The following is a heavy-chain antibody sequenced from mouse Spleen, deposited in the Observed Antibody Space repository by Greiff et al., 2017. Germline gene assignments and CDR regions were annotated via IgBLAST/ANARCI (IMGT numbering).Heavy chain of an antibody. CDR3: SREGYYGNCGFAY. V-gene: IGHV1-42*01. CDR2: INPRTGGT. D-gene: IGHD2-1*01. CDR1: GYSFTGYY. Sequence: VQLQQSGPELVKPGASVKISCKASGYSFTGYYMNWVKQSPEKSLEWIGEINPRTGGTTYNQKFKAKATLTVDKSSSTAYMQLKNLTSEDSAVYYCSREGYYGNCGFAYWGQGTLVTVSA. J-gene: IGHJ3*01.